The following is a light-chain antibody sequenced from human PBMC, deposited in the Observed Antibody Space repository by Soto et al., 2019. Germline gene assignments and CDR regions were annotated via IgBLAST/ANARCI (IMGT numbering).Light chain of an antibody. Sequence: DIQMTQSPSTLSASVGDRVTITCRASQSISSWLAWYQQKPGKAPKLLIFNAFTLQRGVPSRFRGGGSGTEFTLTISSLHPDDSAIYYCQQYNSYPWTFGLGTKVDIK. CDR1: QSISSW. V-gene: IGKV1-5*01. CDR3: QQYNSYPWT. CDR2: NAF. J-gene: IGKJ1*01.